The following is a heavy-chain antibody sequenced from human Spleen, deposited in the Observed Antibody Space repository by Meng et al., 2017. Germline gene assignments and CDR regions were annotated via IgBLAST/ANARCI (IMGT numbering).Heavy chain of an antibody. V-gene: IGHV3-21*01. CDR2: ISSSSSYI. Sequence: GESLKISCTASGFTFGDNAMNWVRQAPGKGLEWVSSISSSSSYIYYADSVKGRFTISRDNAKNSLYLQMNSLRAEDTAVYYCARDSARDYDSSGYYSYYYYGMDVWGQGTTVTVSS. J-gene: IGHJ6*02. D-gene: IGHD3-22*01. CDR1: GFTFGDNA. CDR3: ARDSARDYDSSGYYSYYYYGMDV.